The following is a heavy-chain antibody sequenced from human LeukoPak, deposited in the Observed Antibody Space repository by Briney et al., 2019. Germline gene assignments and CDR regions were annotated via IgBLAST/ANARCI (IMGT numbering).Heavy chain of an antibody. CDR1: GGSISSSSYY. CDR2: IYYSGST. Sequence: AETLSLTCTVSGGSISSSSYYWGWIRQPPGKGLEWIGSIYYSGSTYYNPSLKSRVTISVDTSKNQFSLKLSSVTAADTAVYYCARANIQDYYYYMDVWGKGTTVTVSS. CDR3: ARANIQDYYYYMDV. D-gene: IGHD2/OR15-2a*01. V-gene: IGHV4-39*07. J-gene: IGHJ6*03.